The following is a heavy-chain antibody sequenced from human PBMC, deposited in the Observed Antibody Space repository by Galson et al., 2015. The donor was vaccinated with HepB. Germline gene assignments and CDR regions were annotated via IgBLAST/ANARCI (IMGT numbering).Heavy chain of an antibody. CDR1: GGTFSSYT. D-gene: IGHD2-2*01. Sequence: SVKVSCKASGGTFSSYTISWVRQAPGQGLEWMGRIIPILGIANYAQKFQGRVTITADKSTSTAYMELSSLRSEDTAVYYCARGDPFIVVVPAASYYYYGMDVWGQGTTVTVSS. J-gene: IGHJ6*02. CDR3: ARGDPFIVVVPAASYYYYGMDV. V-gene: IGHV1-69*02. CDR2: IIPILGIA.